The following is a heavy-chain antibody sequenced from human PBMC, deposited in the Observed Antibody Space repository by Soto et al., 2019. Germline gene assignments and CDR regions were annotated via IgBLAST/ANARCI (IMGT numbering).Heavy chain of an antibody. D-gene: IGHD6-19*01. Sequence: QVQLVESGGGVVQPGRSLRLSCAASGFTFSSYAMHWVRQARGKGLEWVAVISYDGSNKYYADSGKARFTISRDNSKNTLYLQMNSLIDEDTAVYYGARDWEQYSSGTNFDYWGQGPMVTVSS. CDR2: ISYDGSNK. CDR3: ARDWEQYSSGTNFDY. CDR1: GFTFSSYA. J-gene: IGHJ4*02. V-gene: IGHV3-30-3*01.